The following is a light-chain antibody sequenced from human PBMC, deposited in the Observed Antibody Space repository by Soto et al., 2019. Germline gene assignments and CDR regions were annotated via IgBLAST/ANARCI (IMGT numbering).Light chain of an antibody. J-gene: IGLJ1*01. CDR3: CSFAGGLFV. V-gene: IGLV2-11*01. Sequence: QSALTQPRSVSGSPGQAVTVSCTGSNINIGSHNYVSWYQQHPGKAPKLLLHDVTERPSGVPGRLSGSKSGNTASLTISGLQAEDEADYFCCSFAGGLFVFGSGTKVTVL. CDR1: NINIGSHNY. CDR2: DVT.